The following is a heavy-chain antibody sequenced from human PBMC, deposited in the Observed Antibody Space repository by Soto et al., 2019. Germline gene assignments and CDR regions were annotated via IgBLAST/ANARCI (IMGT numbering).Heavy chain of an antibody. CDR2: IRSNSATI. J-gene: IGHJ6*04. D-gene: IGHD2-15*01. V-gene: IGHV3-48*01. CDR3: TRYPATPTPYNLYL. CDR1: GFSFSSYG. Sequence: EVQLVESGGGLVHPGGSLRLSCIASGFSFSSYGMNWVRQAPGKGLEWVSYIRSNSATIYYVDSVKGRFTVSRDNAQDYLYLPMYRLRVDDTYVYSTTRYPATPTPYNLYLWGKGNNFTVSS.